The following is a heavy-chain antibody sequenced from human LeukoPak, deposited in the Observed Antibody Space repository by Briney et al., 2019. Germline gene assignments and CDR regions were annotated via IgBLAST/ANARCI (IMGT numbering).Heavy chain of an antibody. J-gene: IGHJ4*02. CDR2: ISYDGSNK. V-gene: IGHV3-30-3*01. Sequence: GGSLRLSCAASGFTFSSYAMHWVRQAPGKGLEWVAVISYDGSNKYYADSVKGRFTISRDNSKNTLYLQMNCLRAEDTAVYYCARVGYYWDWGQGTLVTVSS. D-gene: IGHD3-16*01. CDR1: GFTFSSYA. CDR3: ARVGYYWD.